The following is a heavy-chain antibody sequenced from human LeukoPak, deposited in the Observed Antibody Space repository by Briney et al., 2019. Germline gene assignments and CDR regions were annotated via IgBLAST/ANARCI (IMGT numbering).Heavy chain of an antibody. Sequence: ASVRVSCKASGYTFTGYYMHWVRQAPGQGLEWMGWISAYNGNTNYAQKLQGRVTMTTDTSTSTAYMELRSLRSDDTAVYYCARDLPPTVTTYYYFDYWGQGTLVTVSS. J-gene: IGHJ4*02. D-gene: IGHD4-17*01. V-gene: IGHV1-18*04. CDR2: ISAYNGNT. CDR1: GYTFTGYY. CDR3: ARDLPPTVTTYYYFDY.